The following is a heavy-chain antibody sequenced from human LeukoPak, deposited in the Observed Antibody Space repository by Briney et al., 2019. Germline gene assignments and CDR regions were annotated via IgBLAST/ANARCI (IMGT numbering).Heavy chain of an antibody. V-gene: IGHV3-20*04. Sequence: GGSLGLSXAASGFTFDDYGMSWVRQAPGKGLEWVSGINWNGGSTGYADSVKGRFTISRDNAKNSLYLQMNSLRAEDTALYYCARLPTYCSSTSCYTSYYMDVWGKGTTVTVSS. D-gene: IGHD2-2*02. CDR2: INWNGGST. CDR1: GFTFDDYG. J-gene: IGHJ6*03. CDR3: ARLPTYCSSTSCYTSYYMDV.